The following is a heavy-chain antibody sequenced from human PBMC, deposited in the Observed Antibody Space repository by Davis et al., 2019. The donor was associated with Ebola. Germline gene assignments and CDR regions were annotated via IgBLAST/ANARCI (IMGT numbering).Heavy chain of an antibody. CDR2: IYWDDDK. D-gene: IGHD3-9*01. Sequence: SGPTLVKPTQTLTLTCTFSGFSLSTSGMCVGWIRQPPGKAPEWLTLIYWDDDKRYSPSLKSRLTITKDTSKNQVVLTMTHMDPVDTATYYCVHRFLTTTIDYGMDVWGQGTTVTVSS. J-gene: IGHJ6*02. V-gene: IGHV2-5*02. CDR3: VHRFLTTTIDYGMDV. CDR1: GFSLSTSGMC.